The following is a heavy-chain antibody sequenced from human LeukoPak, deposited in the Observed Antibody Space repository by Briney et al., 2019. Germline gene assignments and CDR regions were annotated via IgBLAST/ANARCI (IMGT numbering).Heavy chain of an antibody. Sequence: ETLSLTCTVSGGSISSYYMSWVRQAPGKGLEWVSVIYSGGSTYYADSVKGRFTISRDNSKNTLYLQMNSLRAEDTAVYYCARGLYSGSYYGRSDAFDIWGQGTMVTVSS. V-gene: IGHV3-53*01. D-gene: IGHD1-26*01. CDR3: ARGLYSGSYYGRSDAFDI. CDR2: IYSGGST. J-gene: IGHJ3*02. CDR1: GGSISSYY.